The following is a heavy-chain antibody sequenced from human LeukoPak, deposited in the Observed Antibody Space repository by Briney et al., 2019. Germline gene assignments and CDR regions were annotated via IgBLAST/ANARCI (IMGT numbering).Heavy chain of an antibody. Sequence: SETLSLTCTVSGGSVSSGSYYWSWIRQPPGKGLEWIGYIYYSGSTNYNPSLKSQVTISVDTSKNQFSLKLSSVTAADTAVYYCARSQNYYGSGDYWSQGTLVTVSS. D-gene: IGHD3-10*01. CDR3: ARSQNYYGSGDY. CDR2: IYYSGST. CDR1: GGSVSSGSYY. J-gene: IGHJ4*02. V-gene: IGHV4-61*01.